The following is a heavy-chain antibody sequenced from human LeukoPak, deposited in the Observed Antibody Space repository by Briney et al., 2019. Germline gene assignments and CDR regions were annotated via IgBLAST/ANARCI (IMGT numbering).Heavy chain of an antibody. CDR3: ARGNPRFDY. Sequence: SETLSLTCAVYGGSFSGYYWSWIRQPPRKGLEWIGEINHSGSTNYNPSLKSRVTISVDTSKNQFSLKLSSVTAADTAVYYCARGNPRFDYWGQGTLVTVSS. J-gene: IGHJ4*02. CDR2: INHSGST. V-gene: IGHV4-34*01. CDR1: GGSFSGYY.